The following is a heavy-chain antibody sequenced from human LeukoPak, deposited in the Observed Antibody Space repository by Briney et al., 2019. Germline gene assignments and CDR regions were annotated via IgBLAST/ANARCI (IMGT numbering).Heavy chain of an antibody. J-gene: IGHJ4*02. Sequence: GGTLRLSCAASGFTFSSYSMNWVRQAPGKGLEWVSSISSSSSYIYYADSVKGRFTIPRDNAKNSLYLQMNSLRAEDTAVYYCAIDVENDYWGQGTLVTVSS. V-gene: IGHV3-21*01. CDR3: AIDVENDY. CDR2: ISSSSSYI. D-gene: IGHD2-15*01. CDR1: GFTFSSYS.